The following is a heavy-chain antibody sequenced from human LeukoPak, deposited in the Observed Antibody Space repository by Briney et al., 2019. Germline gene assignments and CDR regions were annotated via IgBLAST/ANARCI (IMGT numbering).Heavy chain of an antibody. CDR3: ARDFMAGFYFHY. CDR2: IHSGGST. Sequence: GGSLRLSCVASGFSVSSNYMNWVRQAPGKGLEWVSLIHSGGSTYFADSVKGRFAISRDNSRNILYLRMNSLRAEDTAVYYCARDFMAGFYFHYWGQGTLVTVSS. J-gene: IGHJ4*02. D-gene: IGHD3-10*01. CDR1: GFSVSSNY. V-gene: IGHV3-66*01.